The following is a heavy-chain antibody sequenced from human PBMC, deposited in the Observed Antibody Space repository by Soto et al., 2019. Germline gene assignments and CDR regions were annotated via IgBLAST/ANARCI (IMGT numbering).Heavy chain of an antibody. CDR3: ASLNNVRPGDS. V-gene: IGHV4-39*01. J-gene: IGHJ4*02. D-gene: IGHD3-10*02. CDR1: GDSISNKNYH. Sequence: KPSETLSLTCTVSGDSISNKNYHWGWTRQPPGKGLEWIGTVYPNGHTYHNPSLKSRLAIAVDTSKNQFSLSLISVTAEDTAVYFCASLNNVRPGDSWGQGTLVTVSS. CDR2: VYPNGHT.